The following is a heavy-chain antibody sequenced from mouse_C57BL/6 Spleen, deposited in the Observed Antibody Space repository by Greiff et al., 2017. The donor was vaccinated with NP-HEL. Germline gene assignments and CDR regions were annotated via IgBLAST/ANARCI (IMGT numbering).Heavy chain of an antibody. V-gene: IGHV1-81*01. J-gene: IGHJ4*01. D-gene: IGHD1-1*01. CDR1: GYTFTSYG. CDR2: IYPRSGNT. Sequence: QVQLQQSGAELARPGASVKLSCKASGYTFTSYGISWVKQRTGQGLEWIGEIYPRSGNTYYNEKFKGKATLTADKSSSTAYMELRSLTSEDSAVYCCAREGENYSGSSPYYAMDYWGQGTSVTVSS. CDR3: AREGENYSGSSPYYAMDY.